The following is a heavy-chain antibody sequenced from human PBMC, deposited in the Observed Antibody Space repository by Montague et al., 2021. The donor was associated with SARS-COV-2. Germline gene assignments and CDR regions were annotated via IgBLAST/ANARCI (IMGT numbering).Heavy chain of an antibody. CDR1: GFTFSSYA. Sequence: SLRLSCAASGFTFSSYAMSWVRQAPGKGLEWVSVIYSGGSSTYYADSVKGRFTISRDNSKNTLYLQMNSLRAEDTAVYYCATTTGLGSRGQGTLVTVSS. J-gene: IGHJ4*02. V-gene: IGHV3-23*03. CDR2: IYSGGSST. D-gene: IGHD4-17*01. CDR3: ATTTGLGS.